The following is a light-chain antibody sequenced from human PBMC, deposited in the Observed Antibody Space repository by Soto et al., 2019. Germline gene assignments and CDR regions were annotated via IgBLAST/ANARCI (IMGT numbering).Light chain of an antibody. J-gene: IGKJ5*01. CDR3: QQVNDYPIT. V-gene: IGKV1-9*01. Sequence: DIQMTQSPSSLSASVGDRVTITCRASQSITTYLNWYQQTSGEAPKLLIYAAARLQTGVPSRFSGSGSGTEFTLTISSLQPEDFAAYHCQQVNDYPITFGQGTRLEIK. CDR1: QSITTY. CDR2: AAA.